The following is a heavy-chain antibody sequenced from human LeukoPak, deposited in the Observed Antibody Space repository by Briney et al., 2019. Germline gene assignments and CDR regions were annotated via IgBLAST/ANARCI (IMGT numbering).Heavy chain of an antibody. D-gene: IGHD3-10*01. V-gene: IGHV4-4*07. CDR2: LSTSGNS. Sequence: SETLSLTCTVSGGSISNYYWSWIRQPAGKGLEWIGRLSTSGNSDYNPSLKSRVTMSVDTSKNQFSLNLSSVTAADTAVYFCARGAKVRGVSFDYWGQGTLVTVSS. CDR3: ARGAKVRGVSFDY. J-gene: IGHJ4*02. CDR1: GGSISNYY.